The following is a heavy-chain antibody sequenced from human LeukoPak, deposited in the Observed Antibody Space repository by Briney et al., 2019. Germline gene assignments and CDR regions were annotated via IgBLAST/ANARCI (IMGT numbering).Heavy chain of an antibody. CDR1: GFTFSSYA. D-gene: IGHD3-10*01. J-gene: IGHJ4*02. CDR2: ISGSGGST. V-gene: IGHV3-23*01. Sequence: GVSLRLSCAASGFTFSSYAMNWVRQAPGKGLEWVSGISGSGGSTYYADSVKGRFTISRDNSKNTLYLQVNSLRAEDTALYYCAKDQTPYGSGSYSPIDYWGQGTLVTVSS. CDR3: AKDQTPYGSGSYSPIDY.